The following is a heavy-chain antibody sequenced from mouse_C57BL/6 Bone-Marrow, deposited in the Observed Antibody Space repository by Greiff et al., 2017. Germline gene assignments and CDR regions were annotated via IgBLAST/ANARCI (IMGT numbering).Heavy chain of an antibody. CDR2: IDPENGDT. V-gene: IGHV14-4*01. Sequence: VQLQQSGAELVRPGASVKLSCTASGFNIKDDYMHWVKQRPEQGLEWIGWIDPENGDTEYASKFQGKATITADTSSNTAYLQLSSLTSDDTAVYYCITSTMITSMDYWGQGTSVTVSS. J-gene: IGHJ4*01. D-gene: IGHD2-4*01. CDR3: ITSTMITSMDY. CDR1: GFNIKDDY.